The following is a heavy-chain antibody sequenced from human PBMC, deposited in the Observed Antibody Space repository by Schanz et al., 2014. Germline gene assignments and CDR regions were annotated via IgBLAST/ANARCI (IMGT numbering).Heavy chain of an antibody. CDR2: ISYDGGHK. CDR3: AKIWKAHHLTGRPGWSDGMDV. Sequence: QVQLVESGGGVVQPGKSLRLSCAASGFAFSDYGMHWVRQAPGKGLEWVALISYDGGHKYYADSVTGRFTISGDNSKNTLFLQMNSLRVEDTAIYYCAKIWKAHHLTGRPGWSDGMDVWGQGTTV. V-gene: IGHV3-30*18. J-gene: IGHJ6*02. CDR1: GFAFSDYG. D-gene: IGHD3-3*01.